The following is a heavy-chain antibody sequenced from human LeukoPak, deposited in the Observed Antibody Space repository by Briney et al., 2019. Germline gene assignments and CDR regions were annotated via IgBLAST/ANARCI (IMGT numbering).Heavy chain of an antibody. D-gene: IGHD5-24*01. Sequence: GESLKISCKGSGYSFTTYWITWVRQVPGKGLEWMGIIYPGDSDTRYSPSFQGQVTISADKSIATAYLQWSSLKASDTAMYYCARPVEMATSPFDYWGQGTLVTVSS. J-gene: IGHJ4*02. CDR3: ARPVEMATSPFDY. CDR2: IYPGDSDT. CDR1: GYSFTTYW. V-gene: IGHV5-51*01.